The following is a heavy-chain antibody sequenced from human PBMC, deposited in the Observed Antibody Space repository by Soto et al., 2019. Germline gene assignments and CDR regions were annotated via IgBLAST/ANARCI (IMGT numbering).Heavy chain of an antibody. D-gene: IGHD1-1*01. J-gene: IGHJ6*02. CDR2: FSAYNGNT. CDR1: GYTFTSYG. Sequence: ASVKVSCKASGYTFTSYGISWVRQAPGQGLDWLGCFSAYNGNTIFAQNFKGRVTIPADDPTSTVHMELSSLSSDDTAVFFFGSWLKEGGIGGNYYYGMDVWGQGTTVTVSS. CDR3: GSWLKEGGIGGNYYYGMDV. V-gene: IGHV1-18*01.